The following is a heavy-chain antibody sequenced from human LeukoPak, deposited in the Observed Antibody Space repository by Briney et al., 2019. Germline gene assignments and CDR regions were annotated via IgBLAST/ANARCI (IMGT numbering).Heavy chain of an antibody. Sequence: ASVKVSCKASGYTFTSYGISWVRQAPGQGLEWMGWISAYNGNTNYAQKLQGRVTMTTDTSTSTAYMELRSLRSDDTALYYCARDSPPIYSSGWYGPVAFDIWGQGTMVTVSS. CDR1: GYTFTSYG. CDR3: ARDSPPIYSSGWYGPVAFDI. V-gene: IGHV1-18*01. D-gene: IGHD6-19*01. J-gene: IGHJ3*02. CDR2: ISAYNGNT.